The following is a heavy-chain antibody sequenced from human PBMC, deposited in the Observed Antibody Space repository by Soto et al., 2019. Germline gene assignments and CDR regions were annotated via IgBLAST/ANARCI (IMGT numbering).Heavy chain of an antibody. V-gene: IGHV3-53*04. CDR3: ARVKQQLVRLGFYYYYMDV. D-gene: IGHD6-13*01. Sequence: GGSLRLSCAASGFTVSSNYMSWVRQAPGKGLEWVSVIYSGGSTYYADSVKGRFTISRHNSKNTLYLQMNSLRAEDTAVYYCARVKQQLVRLGFYYYYMDVWGKGTTVTVSS. CDR1: GFTVSSNY. J-gene: IGHJ6*03. CDR2: IYSGGST.